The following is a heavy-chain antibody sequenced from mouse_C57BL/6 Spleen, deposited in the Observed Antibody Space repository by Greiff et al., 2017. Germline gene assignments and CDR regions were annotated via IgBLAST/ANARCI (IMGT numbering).Heavy chain of an antibody. Sequence: DVQLQESGPGLVKPSQSLSLTCSVTGYSITSGYYWNWIRQFPGNKLEWMGYISYDGSNNYNPSLKNRISITRDTSKNQFFLKLNSVTTEDTATYYCARALGYFDVWGTGTTVTVSS. V-gene: IGHV3-6*01. CDR1: GYSITSGYY. J-gene: IGHJ1*03. CDR2: ISYDGSN. CDR3: ARALGYFDV.